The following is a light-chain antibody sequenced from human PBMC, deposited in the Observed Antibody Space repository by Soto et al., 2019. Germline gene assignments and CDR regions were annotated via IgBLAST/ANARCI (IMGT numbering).Light chain of an antibody. CDR2: AAS. CDR1: QGISSY. CDR3: QQYYSYPLIP. J-gene: IGKJ5*01. V-gene: IGKV1-8*01. Sequence: AIRMSQSPSSFSASTGDRVTITCRASQGISSYLAWYQQKPGQAPKLLIYAASTLQSGVPSRFSGSGSGTDFTLTISCLQSEDCATFLCQQYYSYPLIPVRRRTRLEI.